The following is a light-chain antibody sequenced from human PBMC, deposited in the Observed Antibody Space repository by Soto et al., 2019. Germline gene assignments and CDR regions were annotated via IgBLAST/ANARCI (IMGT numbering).Light chain of an antibody. V-gene: IGLV1-51*01. CDR1: SSNIGNNY. CDR2: DNN. Sequence: QSVLTQPPSVSAAPGQKVTISCSGSSSNIGNNYVSWYQQLPGTAPKILIYDNNKRPSGIPDRFSGSKSGTSATLGITGLTTGDEADYYCGTWDSSLSAVVFGGGTKLTVL. CDR3: GTWDSSLSAVV. J-gene: IGLJ2*01.